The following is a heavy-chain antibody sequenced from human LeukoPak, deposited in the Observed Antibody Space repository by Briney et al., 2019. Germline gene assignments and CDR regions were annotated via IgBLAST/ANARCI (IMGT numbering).Heavy chain of an antibody. CDR2: INSDGSST. CDR3: ARDLGGYSSGWTIDY. V-gene: IGHV3-74*01. D-gene: IGHD6-19*01. CDR1: GFTFSSYW. J-gene: IGHJ4*02. Sequence: PGGSLRLSXAASGFTFSSYWMHWVRQAPGKGLVWVSRINSDGSSTSYADSVKGRFTISRDNAKNTLYLQMNSLRAEDTAVYYCARDLGGYSSGWTIDYWGQGNLVTVSS.